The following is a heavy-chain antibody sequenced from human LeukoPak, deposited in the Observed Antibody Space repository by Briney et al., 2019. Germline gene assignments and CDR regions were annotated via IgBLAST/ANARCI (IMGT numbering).Heavy chain of an antibody. CDR3: ARHAFFDSTGYHYYFDY. CDR2: VYHGGST. Sequence: PSETLSLTCAVSGYSISIGYYWGWIRQPPGKGLEWIGSVYHGGSTYYNPSLKSRVTLSMDTSKNQFSLKLNSATAADTAAYYCARHAFFDSTGYHYYFDYWGQGSLVTVSS. D-gene: IGHD3-22*01. V-gene: IGHV4-38-2*01. J-gene: IGHJ4*02. CDR1: GYSISIGYY.